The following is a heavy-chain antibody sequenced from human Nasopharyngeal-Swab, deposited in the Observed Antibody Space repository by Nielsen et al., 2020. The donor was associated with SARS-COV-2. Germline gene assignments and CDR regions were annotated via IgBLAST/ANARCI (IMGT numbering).Heavy chain of an antibody. V-gene: IGHV5-10-1*01. D-gene: IGHD1-20*01. CDR2: IDPSDSYT. CDR3: ARITGTTGNYYYYYGMDV. Sequence: VRQMPVIGLEWLGRIDPSDSYTNYSPSFQGHVTISADKSISTAYLQWSSLKASDTAMYYCARITGTTGNYYYYYGMDVWGQGTTVTVSS. J-gene: IGHJ6*02.